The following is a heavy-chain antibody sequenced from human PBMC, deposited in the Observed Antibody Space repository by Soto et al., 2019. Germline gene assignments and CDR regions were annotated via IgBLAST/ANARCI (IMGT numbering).Heavy chain of an antibody. Sequence: GGSLRLSCAASGFTFSSYAMSWVRQAPGKGLEWVSVISGSGDSTYYADSVRGRFTISRENSKNTLYLQMNSLRAEDTAVYYCAKDRDGAAAGPTKFYGMDVWGQGTTVTVS. J-gene: IGHJ6*02. CDR1: GFTFSSYA. V-gene: IGHV3-23*01. CDR3: AKDRDGAAAGPTKFYGMDV. CDR2: ISGSGDST. D-gene: IGHD6-13*01.